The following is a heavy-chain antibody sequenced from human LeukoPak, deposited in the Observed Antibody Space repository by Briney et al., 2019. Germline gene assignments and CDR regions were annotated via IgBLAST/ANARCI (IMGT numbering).Heavy chain of an antibody. CDR2: ISYDGNKE. CDR1: GFTFSSYG. J-gene: IGHJ4*02. Sequence: AGGSLRLSCAASGFTFSSYGMNWVRQAPGKGLEWVALISYDGNKEFYADSVKGRFTISRDKSMNTLFLQMNSLRAEDTAVYYCARGNYDWDCDYWGQGTLVTVSS. V-gene: IGHV3-30*03. CDR3: ARGNYDWDCDY. D-gene: IGHD1-7*01.